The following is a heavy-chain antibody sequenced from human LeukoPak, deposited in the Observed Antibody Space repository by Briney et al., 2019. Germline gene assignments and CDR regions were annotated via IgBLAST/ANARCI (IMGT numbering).Heavy chain of an antibody. CDR1: GFTFDDYA. CDR2: ISWNSGSI. CDR3: AKAPGRGGYYDSSGPTYYFDY. Sequence: HPGRSLRLSCAASGFTFDDYAMHWVRQAPGKGLEWVSGISWNSGSIGYADSVEGRFTISRDNAKNSLYLQMNSLRAEDTALYYCAKAPGRGGYYDSSGPTYYFDYWGQGTLVTVSS. D-gene: IGHD3-22*01. V-gene: IGHV3-9*01. J-gene: IGHJ4*02.